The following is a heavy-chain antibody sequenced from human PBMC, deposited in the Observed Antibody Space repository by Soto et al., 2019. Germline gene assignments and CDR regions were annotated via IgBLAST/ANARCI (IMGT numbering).Heavy chain of an antibody. J-gene: IGHJ4*02. CDR3: ARVAYDYIWGSLDY. Sequence: GASVKVSCKASGGTFSSYAISWVRQAPGQRLEWMGGINASNGNTKYAQKFQGRVTITRDKSASTAYMELSSLRSEDTAVYYCARVAYDYIWGSLDYWGQGTLVTVSS. CDR1: GGTFSSYA. D-gene: IGHD3-16*01. CDR2: INASNGNT. V-gene: IGHV1-3*01.